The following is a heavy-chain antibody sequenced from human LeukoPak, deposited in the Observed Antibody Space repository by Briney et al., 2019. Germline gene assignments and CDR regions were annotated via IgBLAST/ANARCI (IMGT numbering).Heavy chain of an antibody. V-gene: IGHV3-74*01. J-gene: IGHJ1*01. CDR2: IKSDGKT. Sequence: PGGSLRLSCEASGFTFSRYWMHWVRQAPGKGLVWVSRIKSDGKTNYADSVKGRFTISRDNAKNTVSLRMNSLRADDTGVYYCARAPSEVGGYYPEYFRHWGQGTLVTVSS. CDR1: GFTFSRYW. D-gene: IGHD3-3*01. CDR3: ARAPSEVGGYYPEYFRH.